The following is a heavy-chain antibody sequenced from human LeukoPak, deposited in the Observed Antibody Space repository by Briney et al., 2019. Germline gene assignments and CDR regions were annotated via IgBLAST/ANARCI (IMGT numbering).Heavy chain of an antibody. D-gene: IGHD4-17*01. V-gene: IGHV4-59*01. J-gene: IGHJ1*01. Sequence: PSETLSLTCTVSGASISSYYWSWIRQPPGKGLEWIGYIFHSGSTNYNPSLKSRVTISVDTSKNQLSLKLSSVTAADTAVYYCARAYGDYAYFQHWGQGTLVTVSS. CDR2: IFHSGST. CDR1: GASISSYY. CDR3: ARAYGDYAYFQH.